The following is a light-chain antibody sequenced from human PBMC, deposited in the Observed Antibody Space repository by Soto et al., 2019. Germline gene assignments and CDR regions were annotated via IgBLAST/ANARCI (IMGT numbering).Light chain of an antibody. J-gene: IGKJ5*01. Sequence: IVLKQSPATLPLSPWARATLSCGASQSVSNNYLAWYQQKPGQAHRLLISDASTRATGIPARFSGSGSGTEFTLTVSSLQSEDFAVYYCQQYIKWPITFGQGTRLE. CDR1: QSVSNN. CDR3: QQYIKWPIT. V-gene: IGKV3-15*01. CDR2: DAS.